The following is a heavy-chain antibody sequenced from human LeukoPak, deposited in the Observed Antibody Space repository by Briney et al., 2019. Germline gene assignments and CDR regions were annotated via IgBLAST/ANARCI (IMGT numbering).Heavy chain of an antibody. CDR1: AGTFSRFA. CDR2: IIPILGTA. Sequence: GASVKVSCKASAGTFSRFAISWVRQAPGQGLEWMGGIIPILGTANYAQKFQGRVTITTDEPTSTAYMELRSLRSEDTAVYYCATSSSCTSTKYYNEQLATDWYFDLWGRGTLVTVSS. CDR3: ATSSSCTSTKYYNEQLATDWYFDL. J-gene: IGHJ2*01. V-gene: IGHV1-69*05. D-gene: IGHD6-13*01.